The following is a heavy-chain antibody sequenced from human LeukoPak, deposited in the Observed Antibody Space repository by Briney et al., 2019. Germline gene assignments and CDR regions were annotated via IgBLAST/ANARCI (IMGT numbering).Heavy chain of an antibody. CDR2: IYWDDDK. CDR1: GFSLSSSGVG. D-gene: IGHD4-17*01. CDR3: AHSGTVTSPHDAFDV. J-gene: IGHJ3*01. Sequence: SGPTLVNPTQTLTLTCTFSGFSLSSSGVGVGWIRQSPGKALEWLALIYWDDDKRYSPSLKSRLTITKDTSKNQVVLTLTNMDLVDTGTYYCAHSGTVTSPHDAFDVWGQGTMVTVSS. V-gene: IGHV2-5*02.